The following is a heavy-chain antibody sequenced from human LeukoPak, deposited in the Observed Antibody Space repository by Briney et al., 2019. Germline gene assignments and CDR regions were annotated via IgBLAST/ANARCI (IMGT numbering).Heavy chain of an antibody. J-gene: IGHJ5*02. CDR3: ARAGFGSGVPNWFDP. CDR1: GFTFGGSA. CDR2: IRSKANSYAT. Sequence: WGSLKLSCAASGFTFGGSAMHWVRQASGKGLEWVGRIRSKANSYATAYAASVKGRFTISRDDSKNTAYLQMNSLRAEDTAVYYCARAGFGSGVPNWFDPWGQGTLGTVSS. D-gene: IGHD6-19*01. V-gene: IGHV3-73*01.